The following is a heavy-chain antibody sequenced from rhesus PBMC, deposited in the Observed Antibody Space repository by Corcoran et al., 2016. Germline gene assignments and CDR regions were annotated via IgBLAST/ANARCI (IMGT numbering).Heavy chain of an antibody. CDR3: ARDAIVVVFTALFDY. Sequence: QLQLQESGPGLVKPSETLSLTCAVSGGSISSNYWSWIRQPPGKGLEGIGRISGSGGSTDYNPSLKSRVTISTDTSKNQVSLKLSSVTAADTAVYYCARDAIVVVFTALFDYWGQGVLVTVSS. V-gene: IGHV4-173*01. J-gene: IGHJ4*01. CDR1: GGSISSNY. CDR2: ISGSGGST. D-gene: IGHD2-27*01.